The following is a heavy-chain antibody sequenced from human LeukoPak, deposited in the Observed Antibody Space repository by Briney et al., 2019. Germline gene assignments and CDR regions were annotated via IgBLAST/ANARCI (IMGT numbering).Heavy chain of an antibody. CDR1: GFTFSRYA. CDR3: AREHLDGDHAYYYGMDV. Sequence: GGSLRLSCAASGFTFSRYAVHWVRQAPGKGLEWVAVISYDGSSKFYADSVKGRFTISRDNSKNTLYLQMNSLRAEDTAVYYCAREHLDGDHAYYYGMDVWGQGTTVAVSS. D-gene: IGHD4-17*01. CDR2: ISYDGSSK. J-gene: IGHJ6*02. V-gene: IGHV3-30-3*01.